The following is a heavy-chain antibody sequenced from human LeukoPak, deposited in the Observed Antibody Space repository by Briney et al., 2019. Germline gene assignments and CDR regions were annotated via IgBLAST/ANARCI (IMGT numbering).Heavy chain of an antibody. V-gene: IGHV3-53*01. CDR2: IYSGGST. D-gene: IGHD6-6*01. CDR3: ARDSSSYYGMDV. Sequence: GGSLRLSCAASGFTVSSNYMSWVRQAPGKGLEWVSVIYSGGSTYYADSVEGRFTISRDNSKNTLYLQMNSLRAEDTAVCYCARDSSSYYGMDVWGQGTTVTVSS. J-gene: IGHJ6*02. CDR1: GFTVSSNY.